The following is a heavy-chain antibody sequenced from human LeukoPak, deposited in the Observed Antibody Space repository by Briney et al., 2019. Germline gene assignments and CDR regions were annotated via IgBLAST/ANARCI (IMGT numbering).Heavy chain of an antibody. J-gene: IGHJ4*02. CDR3: AVDVAAARGY. Sequence: PGGSLRLSCAASGFAFNKAWMSWVRQAPGKGLEWVGRIKSKPDGGTTDYAAPVKGRFSISRDDSNNTLYLQMDSLKTEDSALYYCAVDVAAARGYWGQGTLVTVSS. D-gene: IGHD2-2*01. CDR1: GFAFNKAW. V-gene: IGHV3-15*01. CDR2: IKSKPDGGTT.